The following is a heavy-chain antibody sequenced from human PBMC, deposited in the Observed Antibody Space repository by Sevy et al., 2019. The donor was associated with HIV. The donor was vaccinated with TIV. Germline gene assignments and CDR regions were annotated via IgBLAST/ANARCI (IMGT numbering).Heavy chain of an antibody. V-gene: IGHV3-21*01. CDR1: GLTFSSYS. D-gene: IGHD3-22*01. J-gene: IGHJ3*02. Sequence: GESLKISCAASGLTFSSYSMNWVRQAPGKGLEWVSSISSSSSYIYYADSVKGRFTISRDNAKNSLYLQMNGLRAEDTAVYYCAREAQRGYYDSSGYYYCAFDIWGQGTMVTVSS. CDR3: AREAQRGYYDSSGYYYCAFDI. CDR2: ISSSSSYI.